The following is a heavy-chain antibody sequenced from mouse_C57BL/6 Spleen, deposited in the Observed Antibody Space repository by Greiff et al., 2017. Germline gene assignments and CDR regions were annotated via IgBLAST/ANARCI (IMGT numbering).Heavy chain of an antibody. D-gene: IGHD4-1*02. CDR2: INPSSGYT. CDR1: GYTFTSYC. J-gene: IGHJ2*01. V-gene: IGHV1-7*01. Sequence: QVQLKESGPELAKPGASVTLSCKASGYTFTSYCMHWVKQRPGQGLEWIGYINPSSGYTKYNQKCKDKATLTADKSSSTAYMQLSSLTDEDSAVYYCAINWDDYFDYWGQGTTLTVSS. CDR3: AINWDDYFDY.